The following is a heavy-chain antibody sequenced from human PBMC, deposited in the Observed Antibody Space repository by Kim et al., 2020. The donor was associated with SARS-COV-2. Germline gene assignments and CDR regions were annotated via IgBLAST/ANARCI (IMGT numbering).Heavy chain of an antibody. CDR1: GGSISSYY. Sequence: SETLSLTCTVSGGSISSYYWSWIRQPAGKGLEWIGRIYTSGSTNYNPSLKSRVTMSVDTSKNQFSLKLSSVTAADTAVYYCARDGPLEDSSGFWTLTQYYYYYGMDVWGQGTTVTVSS. CDR2: IYTSGST. D-gene: IGHD3-22*01. CDR3: ARDGPLEDSSGFWTLTQYYYYYGMDV. J-gene: IGHJ6*02. V-gene: IGHV4-4*07.